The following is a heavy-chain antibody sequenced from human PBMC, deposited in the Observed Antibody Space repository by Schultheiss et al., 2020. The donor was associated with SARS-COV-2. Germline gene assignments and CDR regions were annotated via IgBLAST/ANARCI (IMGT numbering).Heavy chain of an antibody. J-gene: IGHJ4*02. CDR2: MYYSGTT. CDR1: GGSISSSSYY. V-gene: IGHV4-39*07. D-gene: IGHD2-15*01. Sequence: SETLSLTCTVSGGSISSSSYYWGWIRQPPGKGLEWIGTMYYSGTTYYNPSLKSRVTISVDTSKNQFSLGLSSVTAADTAVYYCARREYTGDIFDYWGQGTLVTVSS. CDR3: ARREYTGDIFDY.